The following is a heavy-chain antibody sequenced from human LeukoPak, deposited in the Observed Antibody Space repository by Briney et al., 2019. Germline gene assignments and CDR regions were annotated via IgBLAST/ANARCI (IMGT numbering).Heavy chain of an antibody. CDR2: IIPILGIA. Sequence: GASVKVSCKASGGTFSSYAISWVRQAPGQGLEWVGRIIPILGIANYAQKFQGRVTITADKSPSTGYMELSSLRSEDTAVYYCARDAMIVVVKRFPVYLYFDLWGRGTLVTVSS. CDR3: ARDAMIVVVKRFPVYLYFDL. V-gene: IGHV1-69*04. D-gene: IGHD3-22*01. CDR1: GGTFSSYA. J-gene: IGHJ2*01.